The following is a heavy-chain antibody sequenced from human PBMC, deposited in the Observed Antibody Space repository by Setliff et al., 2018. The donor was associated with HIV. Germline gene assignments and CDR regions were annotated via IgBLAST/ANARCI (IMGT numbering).Heavy chain of an antibody. D-gene: IGHD3-16*01. Sequence: GGSLRLSCAASGFTFSSYEMNWVRQAPGKGLEWVSYISSSGSTIYYADSVKGRFTISRDNAKNSLYLQMNSLRAEDTAVYYCARELLWEALDAFDIWGQGTMVTVSS. J-gene: IGHJ3*02. CDR3: ARELLWEALDAFDI. CDR2: ISSSGSTI. CDR1: GFTFSSYE. V-gene: IGHV3-48*03.